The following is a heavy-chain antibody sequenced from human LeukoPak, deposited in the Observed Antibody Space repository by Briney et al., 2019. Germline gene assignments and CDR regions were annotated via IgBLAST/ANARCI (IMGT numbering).Heavy chain of an antibody. CDR3: ARDLPPYYFDY. CDR2: ITTYNGNT. Sequence: ASVKVSCKASGYTFTSYPISWVRQAPGQGLEWMGWITTYNGNTNYAQRLQGRVTMTTDTSTSTAYMDLRGLRSDDTAVYYCARDLPPYYFDYWGQGTLVTVSS. J-gene: IGHJ4*02. V-gene: IGHV1-18*01. CDR1: GYTFTSYP.